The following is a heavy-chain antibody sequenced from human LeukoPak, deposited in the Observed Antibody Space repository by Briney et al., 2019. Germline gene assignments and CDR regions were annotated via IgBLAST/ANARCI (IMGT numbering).Heavy chain of an antibody. Sequence: SQTLSLTCAISGDSVSSNSAAWNWIRQSPSRGLEWLGRTYYRSKWYNDYAVSMRSRVSINPDTSKNQFSLQLNSVTPEDTAVYYCARDDYDILTGYYTEWFDPWGQGTLVTVSS. CDR2: TYYRSKWYN. CDR1: GDSVSSNSAA. CDR3: ARDDYDILTGYYTEWFDP. D-gene: IGHD3-9*01. V-gene: IGHV6-1*01. J-gene: IGHJ5*02.